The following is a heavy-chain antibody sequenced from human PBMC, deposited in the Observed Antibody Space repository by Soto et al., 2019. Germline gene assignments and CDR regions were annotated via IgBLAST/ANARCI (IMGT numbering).Heavy chain of an antibody. Sequence: GGSLRLSCAASGFTFSSYGIHWVRQAPGKGLEWVAVISYDGSNKYYADSVKGRFTISRDNSKNTLYLQMNSLRAEDTAVYYCAKDQADVLLWFGELSAFDYWGQGTLVTVSS. CDR3: AKDQADVLLWFGELSAFDY. CDR2: ISYDGSNK. D-gene: IGHD3-10*01. V-gene: IGHV3-30*18. CDR1: GFTFSSYG. J-gene: IGHJ4*02.